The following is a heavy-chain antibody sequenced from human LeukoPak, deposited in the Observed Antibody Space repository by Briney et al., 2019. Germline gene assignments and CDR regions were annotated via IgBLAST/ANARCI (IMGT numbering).Heavy chain of an antibody. CDR2: IYYSGST. J-gene: IGHJ6*02. CDR3: ARVRRGAYGSGIYYYYGMDV. Sequence: SETLSLTCTVSGGSISSYYWSWIRQPPGKGLEWIGYIYYSGSTNYNPSLKSRVTISVDTSKNQFPLKLSSVTAADAAVYYCARVRRGAYGSGIYYYYGMDVWGQGTTVTVSS. V-gene: IGHV4-59*01. CDR1: GGSISSYY. D-gene: IGHD3-10*01.